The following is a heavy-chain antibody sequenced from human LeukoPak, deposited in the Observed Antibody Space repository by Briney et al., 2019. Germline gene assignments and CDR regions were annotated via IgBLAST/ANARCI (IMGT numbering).Heavy chain of an antibody. CDR2: IYYSGST. D-gene: IGHD2-2*01. CDR1: GGSISRHY. Sequence: SETLSLTCTVSGGSISRHYWSWIRQPPGKGLEWIGYIYYSGSTNYNPSLKSRVTISVDTSKNQFSLKLSSVTAADTAVYYCARVNRYCSSTSCYAPYYYYYMDVWGKGTTVTVSS. CDR3: ARVNRYCSSTSCYAPYYYYYMDV. J-gene: IGHJ6*03. V-gene: IGHV4-59*11.